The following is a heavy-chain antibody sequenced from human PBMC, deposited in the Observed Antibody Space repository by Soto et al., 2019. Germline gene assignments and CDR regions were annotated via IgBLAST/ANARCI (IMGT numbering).Heavy chain of an antibody. CDR3: ARGGGSTKVDY. CDR2: TSNSGST. CDR1: GGSITSSGYY. Sequence: QAQLQESGPGLVKPSQTLSLTCTVSGGSITSSGYYWSWIRQHPGEGLEWIGFTSNSGSTSYNPSLKSLVTISVDMSSNQFSLNLKSVTAADTAVYYGARGGGSTKVDYWGQGTLVTV. D-gene: IGHD2-2*01. V-gene: IGHV4-31*01. J-gene: IGHJ4*02.